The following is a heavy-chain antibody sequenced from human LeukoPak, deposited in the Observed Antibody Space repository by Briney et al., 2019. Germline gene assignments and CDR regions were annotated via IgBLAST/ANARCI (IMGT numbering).Heavy chain of an antibody. CDR1: GYTFTSYG. CDR3: ARDSIAAAGTRAFDI. CDR2: ISAYNGNT. V-gene: IGHV1-18*01. J-gene: IGHJ3*02. D-gene: IGHD6-13*01. Sequence: GASVKVSCKASGYTFTSYGNSWVRQAPGQGLEWMGLISAYNGNTNYAQKLQGRVTMTTDTSTSRAYMELRSLRSDDTAVYYCARDSIAAAGTRAFDIWGQGTMVTVSS.